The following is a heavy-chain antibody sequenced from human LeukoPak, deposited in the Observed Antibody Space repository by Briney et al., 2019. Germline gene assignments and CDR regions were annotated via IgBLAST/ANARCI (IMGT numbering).Heavy chain of an antibody. J-gene: IGHJ3*02. CDR2: ISSSGSTI. V-gene: IGHV3-11*01. D-gene: IGHD3-10*01. Sequence: GGSLRLSCAASGFTFSDYYMSWIRQAPGKGLEWVSYISSSGSTIYYADSVKGRFTISRDNAKNSLYLQMNSLRAEDTAVYYCARWLLSYGSGSYSETGSDAFDIWGQGTMVTVSS. CDR3: ARWLLSYGSGSYSETGSDAFDI. CDR1: GFTFSDYY.